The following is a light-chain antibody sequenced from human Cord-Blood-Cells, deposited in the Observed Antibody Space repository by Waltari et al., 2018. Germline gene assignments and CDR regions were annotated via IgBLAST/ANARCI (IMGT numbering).Light chain of an antibody. J-gene: IGLJ3*02. V-gene: IGLV2-14*01. CDR3: SSYTSSSTLV. Sequence: QSALTHPASVSGSPGQSITISCTGTSSAVGGYNYVSWYQQHPGKASKLMIYEVSNRPSGVSNRFSGAKSGNTASLTSSGLQAEDEADYCCSSYTSSSTLVFGGGTKLTVL. CDR1: SSAVGGYNY. CDR2: EVS.